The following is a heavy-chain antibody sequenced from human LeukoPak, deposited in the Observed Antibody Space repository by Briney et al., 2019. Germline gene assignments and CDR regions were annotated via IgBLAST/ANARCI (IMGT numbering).Heavy chain of an antibody. CDR1: GYSFTSHW. Sequence: GESLKISCKISGYSFTSHWIGWVRQMPGKGLECMGIIYPGDSDTRYSPSFQGQVTISADTSISTACLQWSSLKASDTAMYYCARLPYCGGDCYPNWFDPWGQGTLVTVSS. J-gene: IGHJ5*02. V-gene: IGHV5-51*01. CDR3: ARLPYCGGDCYPNWFDP. CDR2: IYPGDSDT. D-gene: IGHD2-21*02.